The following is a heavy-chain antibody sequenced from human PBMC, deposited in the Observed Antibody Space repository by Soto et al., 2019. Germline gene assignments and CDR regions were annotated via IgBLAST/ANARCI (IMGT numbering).Heavy chain of an antibody. D-gene: IGHD5-12*01. CDR2: ISGSGGST. Sequence: EVQLLESGGGLVQPGGSLRLSCAASGFTFSSYAMSWVRXAXGXGXEWVSAISGSGGSTYYADSVKGRFTISRDNSKNTLYLQMNSLRAXXTXXXYXXXXXXXXXTSIDYWGQGTLVTVSS. CDR1: GFTFSSYA. CDR3: XXXXXXXXTSIDY. V-gene: IGHV3-23*01. J-gene: IGHJ4*02.